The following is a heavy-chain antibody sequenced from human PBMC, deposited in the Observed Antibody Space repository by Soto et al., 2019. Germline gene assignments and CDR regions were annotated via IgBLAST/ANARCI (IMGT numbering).Heavy chain of an antibody. V-gene: IGHV3-30-3*01. Sequence: GGSLRLSCAASGFTFSSYAMHWVRQAPGKGLEWVAVISYDGSNKYYADSVKGRFTISRDNSKNTLYLQMNSLRAEDTAVYYCPREEIYCSGGSCYSGWFDPWGQGTLVTVSS. D-gene: IGHD2-15*01. CDR3: PREEIYCSGGSCYSGWFDP. J-gene: IGHJ5*02. CDR2: ISYDGSNK. CDR1: GFTFSSYA.